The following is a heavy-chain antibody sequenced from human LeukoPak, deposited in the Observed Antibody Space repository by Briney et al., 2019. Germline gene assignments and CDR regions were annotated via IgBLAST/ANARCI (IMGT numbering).Heavy chain of an antibody. J-gene: IGHJ4*02. D-gene: IGHD1-7*01. Sequence: GRSLRLSCAASGFTFDDYGMSWVRQAPGKGLEWVSGINWNGGSTGYADSVKGRFTISRDNAKNSLYLQMNSLRAEDTALYYRARVGRGAYNWNYDYWGQGTLVTVSS. V-gene: IGHV3-20*04. CDR1: GFTFDDYG. CDR2: INWNGGST. CDR3: ARVGRGAYNWNYDY.